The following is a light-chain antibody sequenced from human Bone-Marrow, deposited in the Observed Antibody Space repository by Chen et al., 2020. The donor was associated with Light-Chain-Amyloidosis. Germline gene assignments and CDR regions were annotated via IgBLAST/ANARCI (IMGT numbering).Light chain of an antibody. Sequence: YVLTQPSSLAGAPGQTATTACGGNNIGSTSVHWYQQTPGQAPLLVVYDDSDRPSGIPERLSGSNSGNTATLTISRVEAGDEADYYCQVWDRSSDRPVFGGGTKLTVL. CDR3: QVWDRSSDRPV. CDR1: NIGSTS. CDR2: DDS. V-gene: IGLV3-21*02. J-gene: IGLJ3*02.